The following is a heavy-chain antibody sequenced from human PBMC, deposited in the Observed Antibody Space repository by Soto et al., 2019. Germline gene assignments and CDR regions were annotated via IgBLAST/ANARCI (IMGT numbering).Heavy chain of an antibody. CDR3: ASYGSGSYPRFDP. CDR1: GGTFSSYT. Sequence: SVKVSCKASGGTFSSYTISWVRQAPGQGLEWMGRIIPILGIANYAQKFQGRVTITADKSTSTAYMELSSLRSEDTAVYYCASYGSGSYPRFDPWGQGTLVTVSS. J-gene: IGHJ5*02. CDR2: IIPILGIA. D-gene: IGHD3-10*01. V-gene: IGHV1-69*02.